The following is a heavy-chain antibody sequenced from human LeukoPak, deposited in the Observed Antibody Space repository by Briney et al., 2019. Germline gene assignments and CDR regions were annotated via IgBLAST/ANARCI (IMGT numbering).Heavy chain of an antibody. CDR2: ISWDGGST. CDR3: AKGRRNVWGSYLDY. V-gene: IGHV3-43D*03. D-gene: IGHD3-16*02. CDR1: GFTFDDYA. J-gene: IGHJ4*02. Sequence: GGSLRLSCAASGFTFDDYAMHWVRQAPGKGLEWVSLISWDGGSTYYADSVKGRFTISRDNSKNSLYLQMNSLRAEDTALYYCAKGRRNVWGSYLDYWGQGTLVTVSS.